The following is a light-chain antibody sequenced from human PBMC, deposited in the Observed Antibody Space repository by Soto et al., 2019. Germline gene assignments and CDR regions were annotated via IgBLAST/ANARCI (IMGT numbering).Light chain of an antibody. CDR2: DAS. V-gene: IGKV3-15*01. CDR3: QQYNFWPPLT. CDR1: QSVNSN. Sequence: EIVMTQSPATLSVSPGERATLSCRASQSVNSNLAWYRQKPGQAPRLLISDASTRATGVPARFSGSGSGTEVTHTISSLQSADSGIYYCQQYNFWPPLTFGGGTKVEIK. J-gene: IGKJ4*01.